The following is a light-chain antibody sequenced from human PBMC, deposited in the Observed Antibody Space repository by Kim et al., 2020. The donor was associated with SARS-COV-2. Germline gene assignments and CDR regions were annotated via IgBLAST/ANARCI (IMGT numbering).Light chain of an antibody. CDR1: SNNVGNQG. CDR3: SAWDISLNAWV. CDR2: RDN. Sequence: SQTATLPCTGNSNNVGNQGAAWLQQHQGHPPKLLSYRDNDRPSGISERLSASRSGNTASLTISGLQPEDEADYYCSAWDISLNAWVFGGGTQLTVL. J-gene: IGLJ3*02. V-gene: IGLV10-54*01.